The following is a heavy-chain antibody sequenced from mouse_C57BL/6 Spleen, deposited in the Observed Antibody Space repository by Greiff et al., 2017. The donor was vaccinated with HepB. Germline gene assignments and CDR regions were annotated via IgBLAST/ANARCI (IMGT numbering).Heavy chain of an antibody. CDR1: GFTFSDYG. Sequence: VKLEESGGGLVKPGGSLKLSCAASGFTFSDYGMHWVRQAPEKGLEWVAYISSGSSTIYYADTVKGRFTISRDNAKNTLFLQMTRLRSEDTAMYYCARHDTDYWGQGTSVTVSS. V-gene: IGHV5-17*01. CDR2: ISSGSSTI. J-gene: IGHJ4*01. CDR3: ARHDTDY.